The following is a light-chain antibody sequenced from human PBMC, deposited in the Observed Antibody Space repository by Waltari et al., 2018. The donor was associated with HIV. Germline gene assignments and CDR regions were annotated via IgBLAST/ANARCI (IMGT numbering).Light chain of an antibody. CDR2: LGS. CDR3: MQSLELPLT. J-gene: IGKJ4*01. Sequence: IVLTQSPLSMPVITGEPASLSCRSSQCLLHSSGLNNLALYLQKPGQSPQLLIYLGSRRASGVSDRFSGGGSGTHCTLNLTSVEAEDVGVYFCMQSLELPLTFGGGTKV. V-gene: IGKV2-28*01. CDR1: QCLLHSSGLNN.